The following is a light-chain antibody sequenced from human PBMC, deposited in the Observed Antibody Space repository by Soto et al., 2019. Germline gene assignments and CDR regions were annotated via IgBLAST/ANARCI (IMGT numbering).Light chain of an antibody. V-gene: IGKV3-20*01. Sequence: EIVLTQSPGTLSLSPGERATLSCRASQSVNLNYLAWYQQKPGQAPRLLIYGASSSATGIPDRFRGSGSGTEFTLTVSRLEPEDFAVYYCQQYGRSPFTFGPGTNVDIK. J-gene: IGKJ3*01. CDR3: QQYGRSPFT. CDR2: GAS. CDR1: QSVNLNY.